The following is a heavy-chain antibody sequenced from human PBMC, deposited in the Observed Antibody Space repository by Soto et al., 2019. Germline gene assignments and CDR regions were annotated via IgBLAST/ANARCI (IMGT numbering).Heavy chain of an antibody. D-gene: IGHD3-10*01. CDR1: GYTFTSYG. Sequence: QVQLVQSGAEVKKPGASVKVSCKASGYTFTSYGISWVRQAPGQGLEWMGWISAYNGNTNYAQKLQGRVTMTTDTSTSTAYMELRSLISDDTAVYYCASLGTYYGSGSYTSDWGQGTLVTVSS. CDR3: ASLGTYYGSGSYTSD. CDR2: ISAYNGNT. V-gene: IGHV1-18*01. J-gene: IGHJ4*02.